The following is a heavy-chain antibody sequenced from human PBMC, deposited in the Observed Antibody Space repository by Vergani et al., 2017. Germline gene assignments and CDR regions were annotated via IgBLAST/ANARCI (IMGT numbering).Heavy chain of an antibody. J-gene: IGHJ5*02. CDR3: ARGYNSDWIWSWFDP. CDR2: ISGSGMGT. CDR1: GFTFSSYV. V-gene: IGHV3-23*01. Sequence: EVQLLESGGGLVQPGGSLRLSCAASGFTFSSYVMSWVRQAPGKGLEWVSRISGSGMGTYYADSVKSRFTISRDNSKKNLYLDMNSLRAEDTAVYYCARGYNSDWIWSWFDPWGQGTLVTVSA. D-gene: IGHD6-19*01.